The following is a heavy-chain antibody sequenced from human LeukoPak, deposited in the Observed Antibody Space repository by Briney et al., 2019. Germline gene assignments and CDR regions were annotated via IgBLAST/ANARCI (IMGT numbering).Heavy chain of an antibody. J-gene: IGHJ4*02. V-gene: IGHV4-61*01. CDR2: IYYSGST. CDR1: GGSFSSCSYY. CDR3: ARDNSDYDYVWGSYRRFDY. D-gene: IGHD3-16*02. Sequence: KPSETLSLTCTVSGGSFSSCSYYWSWMPPPTGKGLVGIVYIYYSGSTNYNPSLKSRVTISVDTSKNQFSLKLSSVTAADTAVYYCARDNSDYDYVWGSYRRFDYWGQGTLVTVSS.